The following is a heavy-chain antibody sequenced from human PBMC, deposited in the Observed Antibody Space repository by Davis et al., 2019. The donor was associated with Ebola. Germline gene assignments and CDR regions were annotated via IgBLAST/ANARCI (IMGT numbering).Heavy chain of an antibody. CDR1: DYGFTMYA. CDR2: VYPNTGQT. D-gene: IGHD6-25*01. J-gene: IGHJ4*02. CDR3: AREGASGWKGFFDL. V-gene: IGHV1-18*01. Sequence: ASVKVSCKASDYGFTMYALNWVRQAPGQGLEWMGWVYPNTGQTNYAQSLQGRVTLTTDTSTTTSYLELNNLRSDDTAVYFCAREGASGWKGFFDLWGQGTLVTVSS.